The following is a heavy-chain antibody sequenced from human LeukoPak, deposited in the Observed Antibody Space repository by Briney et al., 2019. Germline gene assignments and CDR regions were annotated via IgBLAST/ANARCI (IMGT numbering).Heavy chain of an antibody. Sequence: PGGSLRLSCAASGFTFSSYAMSWVRQAPGKGLEWVSAISGSGGSTYYPDSVKGRFTISRDNSKNTLYLQMTSLRAEDTAVYYCAKDQEYCSSTSCYVEAFDIWGQGTMVTVSS. CDR3: AKDQEYCSSTSCYVEAFDI. V-gene: IGHV3-23*01. D-gene: IGHD2-2*01. CDR2: ISGSGGST. J-gene: IGHJ3*02. CDR1: GFTFSSYA.